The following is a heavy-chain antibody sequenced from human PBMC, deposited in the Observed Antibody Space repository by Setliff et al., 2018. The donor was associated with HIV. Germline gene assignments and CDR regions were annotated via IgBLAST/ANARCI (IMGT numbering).Heavy chain of an antibody. D-gene: IGHD3-16*01. V-gene: IGHV1-8*01. CDR3: ARKHATLPFDY. CDR2: MNPNSGNT. CDR1: GYTFTSYD. Sequence: GASVKVSCKASGYTFTSYDVNWVRQAPGQGLEWMGWMNPNSGNTGYAQNFQGRVTMTRNTSISTAYMELTSLRFEDTAVYYCARKHATLPFDYWGQGTLVTVS. J-gene: IGHJ4*01.